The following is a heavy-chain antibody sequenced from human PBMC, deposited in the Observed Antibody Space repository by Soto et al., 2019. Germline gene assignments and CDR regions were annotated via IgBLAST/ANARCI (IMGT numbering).Heavy chain of an antibody. CDR2: INHSGST. Sequence: ETLSLTCTVSGGSISSSSYYWGWIRQPPGKGLEWIGEINHSGSTNYNPSLKSRVTISVDTSKNQFSLKLSSVTAADTAVYYCARGQKWLRFHQAWGQGTLVTVSS. J-gene: IGHJ4*02. D-gene: IGHD5-12*01. V-gene: IGHV4-39*07. CDR3: ARGQKWLRFHQA. CDR1: GGSISSSSYY.